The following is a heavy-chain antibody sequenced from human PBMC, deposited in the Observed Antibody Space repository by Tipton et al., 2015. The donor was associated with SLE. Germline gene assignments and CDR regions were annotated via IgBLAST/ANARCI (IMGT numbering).Heavy chain of an antibody. V-gene: IGHV3-23*01. CDR2: IRGSGGST. CDR3: AKGESGRIFGVVTPCDY. D-gene: IGHD3-3*02. CDR1: GFTFSSYA. Sequence: GSLRLSCAASGFTFSSYAMSWVRQAPGKGLEWVSAIRGSGGSTYYADSVKGRFTISRDNSKNTLYLQMNSLRAEDTAVYYCAKGESGRIFGVVTPCDYWGQGTLVTVSS. J-gene: IGHJ4*02.